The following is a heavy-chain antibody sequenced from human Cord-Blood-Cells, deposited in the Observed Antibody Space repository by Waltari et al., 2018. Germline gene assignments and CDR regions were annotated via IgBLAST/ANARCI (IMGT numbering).Heavy chain of an antibody. V-gene: IGHV3-7*01. D-gene: IGHD3-10*01. Sequence: EVQLVESGGGLVQPGGSLRLSCAASGFTFSSYWMSWVRQAPGKGLEWVANIKQEGSEKYYVVAVKGRFTNSRDNAKNSLYLQMNSLRAEDTAVYYCARVGPLWFGELLYYFDYWGQGTLVTVSS. CDR3: ARVGPLWFGELLYYFDY. J-gene: IGHJ4*02. CDR1: GFTFSSYW. CDR2: IKQEGSEK.